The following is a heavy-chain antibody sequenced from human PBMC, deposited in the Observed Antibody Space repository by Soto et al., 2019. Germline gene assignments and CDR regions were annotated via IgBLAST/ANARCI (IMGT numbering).Heavy chain of an antibody. CDR3: AKDSSSLNLEPYYFDY. J-gene: IGHJ4*02. Sequence: PGGSLRLSCAASGFTFSSYAMSWVRQAPGKGLEWVSAISGSGGSTYYADSVKGRFTISRDNSKNTLYLQMNSLRAEDTAVYYCAKDSSSLNLEPYYFDYWGQGTLVTVSS. V-gene: IGHV3-23*01. D-gene: IGHD1-1*01. CDR1: GFTFSSYA. CDR2: ISGSGGST.